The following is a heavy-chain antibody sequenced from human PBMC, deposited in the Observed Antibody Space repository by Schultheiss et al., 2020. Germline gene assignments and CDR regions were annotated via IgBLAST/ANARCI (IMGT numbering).Heavy chain of an antibody. V-gene: IGHV4-34*01. D-gene: IGHD3-3*01. J-gene: IGHJ5*02. CDR1: GGSFSGYY. Sequence: SETLSLTCAVYGGSFSGYYWGWIRQPPGKGLEWIGSIYYSGSTYYNPSLKSRVTISVDTSKNQFSLKLSSVTAADTAVYYCARAGGRGITTPVGWFDPWGQGTLVTVSS. CDR2: IYYSGST. CDR3: ARAGGRGITTPVGWFDP.